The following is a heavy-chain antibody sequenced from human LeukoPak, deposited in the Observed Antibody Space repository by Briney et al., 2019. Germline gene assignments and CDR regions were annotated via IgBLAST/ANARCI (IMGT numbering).Heavy chain of an antibody. J-gene: IGHJ4*02. Sequence: PGGSLRLSCAASGFTFSSYSMNWVRQAPGMGLEWVSSISSSSSYIYYADSVKGRFTISRDNAKNSLYLQMNSLRAEDTAVYYCARDLSGSYSALDYWGQGTLVTVSS. CDR1: GFTFSSYS. CDR2: ISSSSSYI. V-gene: IGHV3-21*01. CDR3: ARDLSGSYSALDY. D-gene: IGHD1-26*01.